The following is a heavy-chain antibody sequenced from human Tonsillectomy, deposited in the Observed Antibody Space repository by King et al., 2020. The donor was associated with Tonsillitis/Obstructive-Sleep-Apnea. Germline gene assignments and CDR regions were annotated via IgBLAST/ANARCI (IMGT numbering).Heavy chain of an antibody. CDR1: GYTFTDYY. Sequence: VQLVESGAEVKKPGASVKVSCKASGYTFTDYYMHWVRQAPGQGLEWMGRINPNSGGTNYAQKFQGRVTMTRDTSISTAYMELSRLRSDETAVYYCARVFSAIAVAGLGGTNWFDPWGQGTLVTVSS. CDR2: INPNSGGT. V-gene: IGHV1-2*06. J-gene: IGHJ5*02. CDR3: ARVFSAIAVAGLGGTNWFDP. D-gene: IGHD6-19*01.